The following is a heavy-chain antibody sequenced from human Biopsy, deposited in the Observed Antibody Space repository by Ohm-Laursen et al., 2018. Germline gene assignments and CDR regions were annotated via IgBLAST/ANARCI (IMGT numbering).Heavy chain of an antibody. CDR1: GGTFINYA. Sequence: SVKASCKVSGGTFINYAISWVRQAPGQGLEWMGGIIPMFSTANYAQMFQGRVTISADESTSTSYMELSSLTTEDTAIYYCARGPHSGSHSCFDYWGRGTLVTVSS. J-gene: IGHJ4*02. CDR2: IIPMFSTA. V-gene: IGHV1-69*13. D-gene: IGHD1-26*01. CDR3: ARGPHSGSHSCFDY.